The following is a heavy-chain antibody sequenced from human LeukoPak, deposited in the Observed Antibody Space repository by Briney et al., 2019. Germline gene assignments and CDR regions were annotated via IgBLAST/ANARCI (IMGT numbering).Heavy chain of an antibody. V-gene: IGHV3-30-3*01. CDR2: ILYDGSNK. CDR3: AREIPRGSSFDY. D-gene: IGHD6-13*01. Sequence: PGRSLRLSCVVSGFTFSSYTMHWVRQAPGKGLEWVGVILYDGSNKYYADSVKGRFTISRDNSKNTLYMQVNSLRAEDTAVYYCAREIPRGSSFDYWGREPWSPSLQ. CDR1: GFTFSSYT. J-gene: IGHJ4*02.